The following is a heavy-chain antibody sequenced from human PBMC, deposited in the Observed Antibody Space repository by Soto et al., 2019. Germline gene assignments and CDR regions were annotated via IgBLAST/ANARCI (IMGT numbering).Heavy chain of an antibody. V-gene: IGHV5-51*01. CDR1: GYDLARQW. CDR2: IWPADSDT. J-gene: IGHJ4*02. Sequence: GESLKISFKASGYDLARQWIGWVRQLPVKGFEWMGIIWPADSDTRYNPTLEGQVTISADQSITTAYLQWSSLKASDTAMYYCARWYSSGLYYLDYSGQGTLVTVSS. CDR3: ARWYSSGLYYLDY. D-gene: IGHD6-19*01.